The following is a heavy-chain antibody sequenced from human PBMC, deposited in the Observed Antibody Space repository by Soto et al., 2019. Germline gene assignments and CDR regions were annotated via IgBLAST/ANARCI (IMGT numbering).Heavy chain of an antibody. J-gene: IGHJ4*02. CDR3: ARVTHCSGGSCYSALDY. V-gene: IGHV1-69*01. Sequence: QVQLVQSGAEVKKPGSSVKVSCKASGGTFSSYAISWVRQAPGQGLEWMGGIIPIFGTANYAQKFQGRVTINADESTSTANMELSSLRSEDTAVYYCARVTHCSGGSCYSALDYWGQGTLVTVSS. D-gene: IGHD2-15*01. CDR2: IIPIFGTA. CDR1: GGTFSSYA.